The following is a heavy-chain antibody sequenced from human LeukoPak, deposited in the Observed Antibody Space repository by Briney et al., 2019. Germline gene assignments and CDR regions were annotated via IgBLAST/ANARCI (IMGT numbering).Heavy chain of an antibody. J-gene: IGHJ3*02. CDR2: ISSSSSTI. CDR1: GFTFSSYS. D-gene: IGHD6-13*01. V-gene: IGHV3-48*04. Sequence: GSLRLSCAASGFTFSSYSMNWVRQAPGKGLEWVSYISSSSSTIYYADSVKGRFTNSRDNAKNSLYLQMNSLRAEDTAVYYCARPSSPNAFDIWGQGTMVTVSS. CDR3: ARPSSPNAFDI.